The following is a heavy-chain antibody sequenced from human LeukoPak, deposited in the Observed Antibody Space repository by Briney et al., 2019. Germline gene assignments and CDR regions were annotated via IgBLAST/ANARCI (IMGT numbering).Heavy chain of an antibody. CDR2: IYPGDSDT. J-gene: IGHJ6*02. CDR3: ARRRGTVAGYYYGMDV. V-gene: IGHV5-51*01. CDR1: GYSFNSYY. Sequence: LGESLKISCKGSGYSFNSYYIAWVRPMPGKGLEWMGIIYPGDSDTRYSPSFQGQVTMSADKSNTTAYLQWSSLKASDTAMYYCARRRGTVAGYYYGMDVWGQGTTVTVSS. D-gene: IGHD6-19*01.